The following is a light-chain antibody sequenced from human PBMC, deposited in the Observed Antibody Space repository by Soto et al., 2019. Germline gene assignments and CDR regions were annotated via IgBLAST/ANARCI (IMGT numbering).Light chain of an antibody. CDR2: TNS. CDR1: SSNIGSNS. Sequence: QAVVTQPPSASGTPGQRVTISCSGSSSNIGSNSVHWYRQIPGTAPKLLIYTNSQRPSGVPDRFSGSKSGTSASLAISGLQSEDEADYYCAAWDDSLNGCVFGTGTQLTVL. V-gene: IGLV1-44*01. J-gene: IGLJ1*01. CDR3: AAWDDSLNGCV.